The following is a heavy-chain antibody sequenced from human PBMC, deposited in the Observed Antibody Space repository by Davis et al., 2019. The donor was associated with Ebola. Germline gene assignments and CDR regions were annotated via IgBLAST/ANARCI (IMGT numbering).Heavy chain of an antibody. J-gene: IGHJ2*01. CDR2: ISGSGGST. CDR3: ARNLRSWYFDL. Sequence: PGGSLRLSCAASGFTFSSYAMSWVRQAPGKGLEWVSAISGSGGSTYYADSVKGRFTISRDNAKNSLYLQMNSLRAEDTAVYYCARNLRSWYFDLWGRGTLVTVSS. CDR1: GFTFSSYA. V-gene: IGHV3-23*01. D-gene: IGHD5-12*01.